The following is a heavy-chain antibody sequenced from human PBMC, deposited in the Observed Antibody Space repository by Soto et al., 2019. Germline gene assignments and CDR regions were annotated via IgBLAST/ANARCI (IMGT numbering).Heavy chain of an antibody. CDR1: VYTLAVYY. CDR2: INPNSGGT. V-gene: IGHV1-2*04. D-gene: IGHD5-18*01. J-gene: IGHJ6*02. Sequence: ASVKVSCTASVYTLAVYYMHWVRQATGQGLEWMGWINPNSGGTNYAQKFQGWVTMTRDTSISTAYMELSSVTAADTAVYYCARTNVDTAMVYYYYYGMDVWGQGTTVTVSS. CDR3: ARTNVDTAMVYYYYYGMDV.